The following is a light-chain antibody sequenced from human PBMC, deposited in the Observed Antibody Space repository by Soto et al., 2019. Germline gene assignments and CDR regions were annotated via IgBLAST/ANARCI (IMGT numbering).Light chain of an antibody. J-gene: IGLJ3*02. V-gene: IGLV1-40*01. CDR2: ANI. CDR3: QSYDSSLSGWL. Sequence: QAVVTQPPSVSGAPGQRVTISCTGSSSNIGADYDIHWYQHLPGTAPKLLIYANINRPSGVPDRFSGSKSGTSASLAITELQAEDEADYYCQSYDSSLSGWLFGGGTQLTVL. CDR1: SSNIGADYD.